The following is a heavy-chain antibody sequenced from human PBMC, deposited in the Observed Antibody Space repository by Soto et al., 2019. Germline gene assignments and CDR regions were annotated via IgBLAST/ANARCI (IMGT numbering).Heavy chain of an antibody. CDR1: GYTFTGYY. V-gene: IGHV1-2*04. J-gene: IGHJ6*02. CDR3: ARGKDYADYVNYYYGMDV. D-gene: IGHD4-17*01. CDR2: INANSGGT. Sequence: ASVKVSCKASGYTFTGYYMHWVRQAPGQGLEWMGWINANSGGTNYAQKFQGWVTMTRDTSISTAYMELSRLRSDDTAVYYCARGKDYADYVNYYYGMDVWGQGTTVIVSS.